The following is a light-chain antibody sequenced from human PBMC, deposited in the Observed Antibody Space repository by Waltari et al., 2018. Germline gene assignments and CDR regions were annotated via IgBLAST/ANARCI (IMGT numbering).Light chain of an antibody. CDR3: SSRELSGHVV. J-gene: IGLJ2*01. V-gene: IGLV3-19*01. Sequence: SSDLTQDPAVSVALGQTVRITCQGDILRTYYGNWSRQKPGQPPELVIYGKNNRPSGIPDRFSASRSGNTASLIITGAQAEDEADYYCSSRELSGHVVFGGGTRLTVL. CDR1: ILRTYY. CDR2: GKN.